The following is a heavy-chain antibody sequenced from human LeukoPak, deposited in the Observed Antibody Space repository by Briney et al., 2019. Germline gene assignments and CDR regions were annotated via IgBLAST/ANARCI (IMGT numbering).Heavy chain of an antibody. D-gene: IGHD3-22*01. CDR2: IYTGGST. J-gene: IGHJ4*02. Sequence: SETLSLTCTVSGGSISSYYWSWIRQPAGKGLEWIGRIYTGGSTNYNPSLKSRVTMSVDTSKNQFSLKLSSVTAADTAVYYCARAGHYYDSSGQYYFDYWGQGTLVTVPS. V-gene: IGHV4-4*07. CDR1: GGSISSYY. CDR3: ARAGHYYDSSGQYYFDY.